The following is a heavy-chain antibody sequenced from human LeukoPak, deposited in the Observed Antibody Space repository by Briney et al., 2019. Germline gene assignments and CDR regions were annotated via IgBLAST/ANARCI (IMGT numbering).Heavy chain of an antibody. CDR1: GYSFTNYW. Sequence: GESLKISCKGSGYSFTNYWIGWVRQMPGKGLEWIGIIYPGDSDTRYSPSFQGQVTISADKSISTAYLQWSSLKASDTAMYYCASGYSSSWYYFDYWGQGTLVTVSS. D-gene: IGHD6-13*01. CDR2: IYPGDSDT. V-gene: IGHV5-51*01. J-gene: IGHJ4*02. CDR3: ASGYSSSWYYFDY.